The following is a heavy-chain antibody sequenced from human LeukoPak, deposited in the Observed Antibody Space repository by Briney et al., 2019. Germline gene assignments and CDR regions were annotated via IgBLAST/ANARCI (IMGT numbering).Heavy chain of an antibody. CDR1: GGSFSGYY. CDR2: IYTSGST. D-gene: IGHD3-22*01. V-gene: IGHV4-59*10. J-gene: IGHJ4*02. CDR3: ASESYYDSSGAEY. Sequence: TSETLSLTCAVYGGSFSGYYWSWIRQPAGKGLEWIGRIYTSGSTNYNPSLKSRVTMSVDTSKNQFSLKLSSVTAADTAVYYCASESYYDSSGAEYWGQGTLVTVSS.